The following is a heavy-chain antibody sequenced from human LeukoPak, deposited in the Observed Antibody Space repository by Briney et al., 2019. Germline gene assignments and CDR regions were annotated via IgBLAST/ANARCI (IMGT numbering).Heavy chain of an antibody. J-gene: IGHJ4*02. Sequence: GGSLRLCCAASGFTFSSYAMSWVRQAPGKGRGWVSAIGGSGDTTYYADSGNGRFTISRDYSKNTLYLQMNSLRAEDTAVYYCAKVHIVVVNGYFDYWGQGTLVTVSS. CDR1: GFTFSSYA. D-gene: IGHD2-21*01. V-gene: IGHV3-23*01. CDR3: AKVHIVVVNGYFDY. CDR2: IGGSGDTT.